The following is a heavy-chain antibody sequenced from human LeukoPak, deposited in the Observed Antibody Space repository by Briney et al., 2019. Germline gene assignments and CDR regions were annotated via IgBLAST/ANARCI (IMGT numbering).Heavy chain of an antibody. CDR3: ARDLFLGSSGYRGDY. CDR1: GYTFTDYY. D-gene: IGHD3-22*01. Sequence: ASVKVSCKASGYTFTDYYMHWVRQAPGQGLEWMGRINPNSGGTNNAQKFQGRVTMTRDTSITTAYMELSRLRSDDTAVYYCARDLFLGSSGYRGDYWGQGTLVTVSS. V-gene: IGHV1-2*02. J-gene: IGHJ4*02. CDR2: INPNSGGT.